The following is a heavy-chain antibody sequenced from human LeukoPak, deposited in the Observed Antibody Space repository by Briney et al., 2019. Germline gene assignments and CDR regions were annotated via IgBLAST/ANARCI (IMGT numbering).Heavy chain of an antibody. V-gene: IGHV3-7*01. D-gene: IGHD6-13*01. CDR2: IKQDGGEK. CDR3: ARLIAGTATGGYFEP. J-gene: IGHJ2*01. CDR1: GLTFSSYW. Sequence: GGSLRLSCVASGLTFSSYWMSWVRQAPGKGLEWVANIKQDGGEKYYVDSVVGRFTISRDNAKNSLYLQMNSLRADDTAVYYCARLIAGTATGGYFEPWGRGTLVSVSS.